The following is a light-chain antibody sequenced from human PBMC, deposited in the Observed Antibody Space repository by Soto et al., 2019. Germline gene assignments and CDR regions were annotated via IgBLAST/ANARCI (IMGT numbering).Light chain of an antibody. J-gene: IGKJ1*01. V-gene: IGKV1-5*03. CDR2: MAS. CDR3: QQYNTYSRT. CDR1: QRISNW. Sequence: DIQMTQSPSTLSASVGDRVTITCRASQRISNWLAWYQQRPGKAPKLLIYMASRLEGGVASRFSGSGSGTEFTLTISSLQPDDFATYYCQQYNTYSRTFGHGTKVEIK.